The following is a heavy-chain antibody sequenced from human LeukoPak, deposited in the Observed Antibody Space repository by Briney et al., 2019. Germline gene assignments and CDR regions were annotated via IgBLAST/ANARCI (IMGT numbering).Heavy chain of an antibody. CDR2: IYRSGTT. J-gene: IGHJ4*02. CDR3: ARRSPYSTGWSSYFDY. V-gene: IGHV4-38-2*02. D-gene: IGHD6-19*01. Sequence: SETLSLTCNVSGYSISSGYYWSWIRQPPGKGLEWIGEIYRSGTTNYKPSLKSRDTISLDESRNHFSLKLTSVTAADSAVYYCARRSPYSTGWSSYFDYWGQGALVTVSS. CDR1: GYSISSGYY.